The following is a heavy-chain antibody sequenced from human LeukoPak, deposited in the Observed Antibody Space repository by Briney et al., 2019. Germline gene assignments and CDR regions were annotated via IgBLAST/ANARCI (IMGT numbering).Heavy chain of an antibody. V-gene: IGHV2-70*01. Sequence: ESGPTPVNPTQTLRLTCTFSGFSLTTSGMSVTWIRQPPGKALEWLALIDWEDDKFYSTSLKMRLTISKDTSKNLVVLTMTDMDPVDTATYYCARIPLYGAYLDYWGQGTLVTVSS. J-gene: IGHJ4*02. CDR1: GFSLTTSGMS. CDR3: ARIPLYGAYLDY. D-gene: IGHD4-17*01. CDR2: IDWEDDK.